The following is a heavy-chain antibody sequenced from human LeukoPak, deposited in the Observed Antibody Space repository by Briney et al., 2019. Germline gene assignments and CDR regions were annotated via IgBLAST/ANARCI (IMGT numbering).Heavy chain of an antibody. D-gene: IGHD1-14*01. CDR1: GGSISTYY. J-gene: IGHJ4*02. CDR2: IYYSGNT. CDR3: ARGNRSPRERSYYFDY. V-gene: IGHV4-59*01. Sequence: SETLSLTCTVSGGSISTYYWSWIRQRPGKGLECVGYIYYSGNTNYSPPLKSRVTLSVDTSNNQFSLRLSSVTAADTAVYYCARGNRSPRERSYYFDYWGQGTLATVSS.